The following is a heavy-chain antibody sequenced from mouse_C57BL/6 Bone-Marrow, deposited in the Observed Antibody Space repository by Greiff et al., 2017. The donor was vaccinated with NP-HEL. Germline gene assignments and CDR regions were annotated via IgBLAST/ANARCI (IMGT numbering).Heavy chain of an antibody. V-gene: IGHV5-12*01. Sequence: EVMLVESGGGLVQPGGSLKLSCAASGFTFSDYYMYWVRQTPEKRLEWVAYISNGGGSTYYPDTVKGRFTISRDNAKNTLYLQMSRLKSEDTAMYYCARQHYGSSLDYWGQGTTLTVSS. J-gene: IGHJ2*01. CDR2: ISNGGGST. CDR3: ARQHYGSSLDY. CDR1: GFTFSDYY. D-gene: IGHD1-1*01.